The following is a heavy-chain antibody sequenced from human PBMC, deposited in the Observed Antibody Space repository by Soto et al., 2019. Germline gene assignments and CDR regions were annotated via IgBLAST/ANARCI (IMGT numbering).Heavy chain of an antibody. CDR1: GGSFGGYY. CDR3: ARTGYDFWSGDNYYYGMDV. Sequence: SETLSLTCAVYGGSFGGYYWSWIRQPPGKGLEWIGEINHSGSTNYNPSLKSRVTISVDTSKNQFSLKLSSVTAADTAVYYCARTGYDFWSGDNYYYGMDVWGQGTTVTVSS. V-gene: IGHV4-34*01. D-gene: IGHD3-3*01. J-gene: IGHJ6*02. CDR2: INHSGST.